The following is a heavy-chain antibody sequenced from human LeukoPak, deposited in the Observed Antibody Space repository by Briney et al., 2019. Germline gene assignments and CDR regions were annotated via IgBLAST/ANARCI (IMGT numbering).Heavy chain of an antibody. CDR3: AKWGDYDILTGYYVPDF. CDR2: ITGSGDTT. Sequence: GGSLRLSCAASGFIFRNYAMSWVRQAPGKGLEWVSAITGSGDTTYYADSVKGRFTISRDNSKNTLYVEMNTLRAEDTAVYYCAKWGDYDILTGYYVPDFWGQGTLVTVSS. CDR1: GFIFRNYA. V-gene: IGHV3-23*01. D-gene: IGHD3-9*01. J-gene: IGHJ4*02.